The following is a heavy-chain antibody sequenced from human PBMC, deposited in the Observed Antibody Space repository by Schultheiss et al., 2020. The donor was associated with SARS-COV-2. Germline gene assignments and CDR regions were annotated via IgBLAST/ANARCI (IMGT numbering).Heavy chain of an antibody. J-gene: IGHJ6*02. CDR2: IIPIFGTA. CDR1: GGTFSSYA. Sequence: SVKVSCKASGGTFSSYAISWVRQAPGQGLEWMGGIIPIFGTANYAQKFQGRVTMTRDTSTSTVYMELSSLRSEDTAVYYCARDRERRITIFGGNYYYGMDVWGQGTTVTVSS. V-gene: IGHV1-69*05. CDR3: ARDRERRITIFGGNYYYGMDV. D-gene: IGHD3-3*01.